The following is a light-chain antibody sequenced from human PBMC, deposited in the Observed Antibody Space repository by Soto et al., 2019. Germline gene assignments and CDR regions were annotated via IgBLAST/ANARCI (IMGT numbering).Light chain of an antibody. CDR1: SSDVGGYNY. Sequence: SALTQPRSVSGSPGQSVTISCTGTSSDVGGYNYVSWYQQHPGKAPKLMIYDVSKRPSGVPDRFSGSKSGNTASLTISGLQAEDEADYYCCSYAGSYTFYVFVTGTKLTVL. V-gene: IGLV2-11*01. CDR3: CSYAGSYTFYV. CDR2: DVS. J-gene: IGLJ1*01.